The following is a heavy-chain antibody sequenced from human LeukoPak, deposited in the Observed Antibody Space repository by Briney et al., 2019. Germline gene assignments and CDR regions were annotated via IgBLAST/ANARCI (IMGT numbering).Heavy chain of an antibody. Sequence: SETLSLTCAVYGGPFSGYYWSWIRQPPGKGLEWIGEINHSGSTNYNPSLKSRVTISVDTSKNQFSLKLSSVTAADTAVYYCARGAIVVVPAARDVFDYWGQGTLVTVSS. CDR1: GGPFSGYY. D-gene: IGHD2-2*01. CDR3: ARGAIVVVPAARDVFDY. CDR2: INHSGST. J-gene: IGHJ4*02. V-gene: IGHV4-34*01.